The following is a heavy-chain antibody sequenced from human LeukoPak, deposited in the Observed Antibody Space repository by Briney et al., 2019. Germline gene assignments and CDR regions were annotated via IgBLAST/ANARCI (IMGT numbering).Heavy chain of an antibody. CDR3: ACHTTADAFDI. V-gene: IGHV4-38-2*02. J-gene: IGHJ3*02. D-gene: IGHD4-17*01. CDR2: IYYSGST. Sequence: SETLSLTCTVSGYSISSGYYWGWIRQPPGKGLEWIGYIYYSGSTNYNPSLKSRVTISVDTSKNQFSLKLSSVTAADTAVYYCACHTTADAFDIWGQGTMVTVSS. CDR1: GYSISSGYY.